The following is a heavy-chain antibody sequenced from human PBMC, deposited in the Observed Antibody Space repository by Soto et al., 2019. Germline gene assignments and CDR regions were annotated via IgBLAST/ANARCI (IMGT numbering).Heavy chain of an antibody. V-gene: IGHV4-39*01. D-gene: IGHD3-16*02. CDR1: GGSISSSTYY. CDR3: TSRPILITLGGVIDYHFDF. J-gene: IGHJ4*02. Sequence: SQTLSVTCTVSGGSISSSTYYWGWIRQPPGKGLEWIGNIYNSGTTSYNPSFRSRVSISIDTSKSQFSLKLTSVSAADTAVYYSTSRPILITLGGVIDYHFDFWGQRSLDTVSS. CDR2: IYNSGTT.